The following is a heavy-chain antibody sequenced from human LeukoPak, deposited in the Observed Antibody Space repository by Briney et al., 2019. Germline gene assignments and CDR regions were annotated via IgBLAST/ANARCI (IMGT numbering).Heavy chain of an antibody. CDR1: GFTFNTYA. CDR2: ISGSGGST. J-gene: IGHJ4*02. V-gene: IGHV3-23*01. D-gene: IGHD3-10*01. CDR3: AKDPFRLRFGDFYYFDY. Sequence: GSLRISCSASGFTFNTYAMNWVRQAPGKGLEWVLGISGSGGSTNYADSVKGRFTISRDNSNNTLYLQMNSLRAEDTAVYYCAKDPFRLRFGDFYYFDYWGQGTLVTVSS.